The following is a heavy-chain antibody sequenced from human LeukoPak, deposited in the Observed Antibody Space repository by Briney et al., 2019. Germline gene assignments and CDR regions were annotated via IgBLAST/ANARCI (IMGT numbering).Heavy chain of an antibody. CDR2: ISYDGSNK. J-gene: IGHJ4*02. CDR3: AREIAVSYSFDS. D-gene: IGHD6-19*01. Sequence: PGRSLRLSCAASGVTFSSYAMHWVRQAPGKRLGWVAVISYDGSNKYYADSVKGRLTISRDNSKNTLYLQMNSLRAEDTAVYYCAREIAVSYSFDSWGEGTLVTVSS. V-gene: IGHV3-30-3*01. CDR1: GVTFSSYA.